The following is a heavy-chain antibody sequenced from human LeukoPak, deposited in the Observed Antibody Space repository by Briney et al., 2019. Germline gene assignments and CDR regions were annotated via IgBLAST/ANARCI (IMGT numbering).Heavy chain of an antibody. D-gene: IGHD6-19*01. Sequence: SETLSLTCTVSGGSINAYYWSWIWQPPGKGLEWIGYIHYSGTTEYNPSLKSRVTISIDTSKNQFSLKLTSVTAADTAVYYCVGGGQWLAFDYWGQGTLVTDSS. CDR3: VGGGQWLAFDY. CDR1: GGSINAYY. CDR2: IHYSGTT. J-gene: IGHJ4*02. V-gene: IGHV4-59*03.